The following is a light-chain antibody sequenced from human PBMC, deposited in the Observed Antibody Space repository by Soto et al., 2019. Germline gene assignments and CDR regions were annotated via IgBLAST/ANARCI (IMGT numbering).Light chain of an antibody. CDR3: QQSNNWPPWT. Sequence: EIVMTQSPAALSVSPGERVTLSCRASQSISSNLAWYQQKPGQAPRLLIYGASTRATGIPARFSGSGSGTEFTLTISSLQSEDFAVYYCQQSNNWPPWTFGQGTKVDIK. CDR2: GAS. V-gene: IGKV3-15*01. CDR1: QSISSN. J-gene: IGKJ1*01.